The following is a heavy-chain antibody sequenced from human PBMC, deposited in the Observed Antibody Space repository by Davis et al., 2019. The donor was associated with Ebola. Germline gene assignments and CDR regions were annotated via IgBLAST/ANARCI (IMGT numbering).Heavy chain of an antibody. J-gene: IGHJ5*02. D-gene: IGHD2/OR15-2a*01. Sequence: SGPTLAKPTQILTLICTFPGFPLRPSGVGVGWIRQPPGKALEWLALIYWDDDKRYSPSLKSRLTITKDTSKNQVVLTMTNMDPVDTATYYCALAHKIVGFDPWGQGTLVTVSS. CDR1: GFPLRPSGVG. V-gene: IGHV2-5*02. CDR3: ALAHKIVGFDP. CDR2: IYWDDDK.